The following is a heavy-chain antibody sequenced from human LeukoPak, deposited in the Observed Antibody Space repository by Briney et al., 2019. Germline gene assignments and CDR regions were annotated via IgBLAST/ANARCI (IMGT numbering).Heavy chain of an antibody. J-gene: IGHJ4*02. V-gene: IGHV3-23*01. CDR3: AKVLPTLNYDFWSETFDY. Sequence: HPGGSLRLSCAASGFTFSSYAMSWVRQAPGKGLEWVSAISGSGGSTYYADSVKGRFTISRDNSKNTLYLQMNSLRAEDTAVYYCAKVLPTLNYDFWSETFDYWGQGTLVTVSS. CDR1: GFTFSSYA. CDR2: ISGSGGST. D-gene: IGHD3-3*01.